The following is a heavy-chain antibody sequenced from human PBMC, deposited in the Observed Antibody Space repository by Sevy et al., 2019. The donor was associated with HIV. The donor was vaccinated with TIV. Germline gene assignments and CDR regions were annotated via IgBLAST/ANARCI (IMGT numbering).Heavy chain of an antibody. D-gene: IGHD4-17*01. V-gene: IGHV3-11*01. CDR2: ISGSDNTK. CDR1: GFTLSDYY. Sequence: GGSLRLSCAASGFTLSDYYMSWIRHAPGKGLEWVSYISGSDNTKYYADSVKGRFTISRDNAKNSLYLQMNSLRAEDTAVYYCARDHVKDGDLGDYYYFAMDVWGQGTTVTVSS. CDR3: ARDHVKDGDLGDYYYFAMDV. J-gene: IGHJ6*02.